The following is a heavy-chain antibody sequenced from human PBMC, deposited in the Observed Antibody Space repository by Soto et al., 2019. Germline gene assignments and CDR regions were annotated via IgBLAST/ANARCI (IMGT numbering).Heavy chain of an antibody. D-gene: IGHD1-1*01. CDR1: GYTFSTHA. CDR3: ARGKGMEENYYYYGLDI. V-gene: IGHV1-3*01. J-gene: IGHJ6*02. Sequence: ASVKVSCKASGYTFSTHAMHWLRQPPGQCLEWMGWINGGTGQTTHSLRFQGRVTITRDTSASTAYMELSSLRSEDTAVYYCARGKGMEENYYYYGLDIWGQGTTVTVSS. CDR2: INGGTGQT.